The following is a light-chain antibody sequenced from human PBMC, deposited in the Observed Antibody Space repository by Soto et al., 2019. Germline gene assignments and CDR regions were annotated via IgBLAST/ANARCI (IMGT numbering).Light chain of an antibody. CDR3: HQRGIWPHT. Sequence: EVVLTQSPATLSLSPGETATLSCRASQSFGSSLAWYQQKPGQAPRLLIHHASTRAAGIPARFSGSGSGTDFSLTISSLEPEDFAVYYCHQRGIWPHTLGPGTKVDI. CDR2: HAS. CDR1: QSFGSS. V-gene: IGKV3-11*01. J-gene: IGKJ3*01.